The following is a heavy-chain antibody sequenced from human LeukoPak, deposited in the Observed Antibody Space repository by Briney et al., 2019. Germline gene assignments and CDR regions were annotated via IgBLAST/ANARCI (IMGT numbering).Heavy chain of an antibody. CDR2: ISGSGDST. Sequence: PGGSLRLSCAASGFTFSSYAMSWVRQAPGKWLEWVSGISGSGDSTFYADSVKGRFTISRDNSKNTLYLQINSLRAEDTAVYYCVKGIGTSYIDYFDPWGQGTLVTVSS. V-gene: IGHV3-23*01. CDR3: VKGIGTSYIDYFDP. D-gene: IGHD2-2*01. CDR1: GFTFSSYA. J-gene: IGHJ5*02.